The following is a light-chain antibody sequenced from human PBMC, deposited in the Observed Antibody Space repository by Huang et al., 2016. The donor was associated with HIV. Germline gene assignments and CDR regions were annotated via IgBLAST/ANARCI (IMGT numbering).Light chain of an antibody. J-gene: IGKJ1*01. Sequence: AIQMTQSPFSLSASVGDRVTITCRASQGITDDLAWCQQKPGKAPKRLISGSSTLRSGVPSRVSGSGSGTDFTLTISSLQPEDYATYYCLQDHNYPRTFGQGTKVEI. CDR2: GSS. CDR1: QGITDD. CDR3: LQDHNYPRT. V-gene: IGKV1-6*01.